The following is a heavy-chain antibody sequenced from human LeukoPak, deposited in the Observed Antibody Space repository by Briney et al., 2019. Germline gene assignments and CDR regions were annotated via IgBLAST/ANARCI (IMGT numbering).Heavy chain of an antibody. CDR3: ARGRTYYYDSSGYLPY. CDR2: IYHSGST. D-gene: IGHD3-22*01. Sequence: SETLSLTCAVSGGSISSSNWWSWVRQPPGKGLEWIGEIYHSGSTNYNPSLKSRVTISVDKSKNQFSVKLSSVTAADTAVYYCARGRTYYYDSSGYLPYWGQGTLVTVSS. J-gene: IGHJ4*02. CDR1: GGSISSSNW. V-gene: IGHV4-4*02.